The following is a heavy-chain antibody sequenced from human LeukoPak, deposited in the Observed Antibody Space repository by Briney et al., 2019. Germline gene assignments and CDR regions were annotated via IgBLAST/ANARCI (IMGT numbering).Heavy chain of an antibody. CDR3: VERDAVGLDY. Sequence: GRSLRLSCAASGFTFSTYGMHWVRQAPGKGLQWVALIVYDGSHKFYADSVRGRFTISRDNSKNTLYLQMNSLRVEDTAVYYCVERDAVGLDYWGQGTLVTVSS. J-gene: IGHJ4*02. D-gene: IGHD3-16*01. CDR2: IVYDGSHK. CDR1: GFTFSTYG. V-gene: IGHV3-30*03.